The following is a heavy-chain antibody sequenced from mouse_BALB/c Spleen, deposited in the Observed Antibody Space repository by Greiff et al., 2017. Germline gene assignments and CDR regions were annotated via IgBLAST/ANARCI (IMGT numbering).Heavy chain of an antibody. CDR1: GFTFTDYY. D-gene: IGHD1-1*01. CDR2: IRNKANGYTT. CDR3: ARDMDYGSSFYAMDY. Sequence: EVMLVESGGGLVQPGGSLRLSCATSGFTFTDYYMSWVRQPPGKALAWLGFIRNKANGYTTEYSASVKGRFTISRDNSQSILYLQMNTLRAEDSATYYCARDMDYGSSFYAMDYWGQGTSVTVSS. V-gene: IGHV7-3*02. J-gene: IGHJ4*01.